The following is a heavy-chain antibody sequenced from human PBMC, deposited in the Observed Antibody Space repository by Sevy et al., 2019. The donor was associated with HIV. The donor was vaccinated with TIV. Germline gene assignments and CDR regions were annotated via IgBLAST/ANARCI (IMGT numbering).Heavy chain of an antibody. Sequence: ASVKVSCKASGYSFTNYGIGWVRQAPGQGLEWMGWISGYNGYTNYAQNLQGRVTMTTDTSTSTAYMELRSLRSADTAIYYCAKEGKNIRSWFDPWGQGTLVTVSS. D-gene: IGHD3-3*02. CDR1: GYSFTNYG. J-gene: IGHJ5*02. CDR3: AKEGKNIRSWFDP. CDR2: ISGYNGYT. V-gene: IGHV1-18*01.